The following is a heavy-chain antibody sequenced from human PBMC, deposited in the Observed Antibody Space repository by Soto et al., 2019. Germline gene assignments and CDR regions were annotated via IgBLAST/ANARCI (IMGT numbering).Heavy chain of an antibody. CDR3: ARTAYYDFWSGPGFYYMDV. J-gene: IGHJ6*03. CDR2: INANSGNT. V-gene: IGHV1-8*02. Sequence: VKVSCKASGYTLTSYGISWVRQAPGQGLEWMGWINANSGNTGYAQKFQGRVTMTRNTSISTAYMELSSLRSEDTAVYYCARTAYYDFWSGPGFYYMDVWGKGTTVTVSS. D-gene: IGHD3-3*01. CDR1: GYTLTSYG.